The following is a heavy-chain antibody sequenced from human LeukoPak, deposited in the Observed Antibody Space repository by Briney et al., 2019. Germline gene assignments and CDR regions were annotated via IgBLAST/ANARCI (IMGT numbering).Heavy chain of an antibody. J-gene: IGHJ4*02. CDR1: GFPLGEYA. CDR2: ISWNSGGI. D-gene: IGHD3-10*01. V-gene: IGHV3-9*01. Sequence: GGSLRLSCVASGFPLGEYAMRWGRQAPGKGLEWVSGISWNSGGIAYADSVKGRFTISRDNSKNTLSLQMNSLRAEDTAVYYCAKDMGYYYGSRSYPSENDYWGQGTLVTVSS. CDR3: AKDMGYYYGSRSYPSENDY.